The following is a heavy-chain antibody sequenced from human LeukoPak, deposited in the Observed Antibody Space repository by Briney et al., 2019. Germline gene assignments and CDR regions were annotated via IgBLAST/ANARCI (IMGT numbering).Heavy chain of an antibody. Sequence: GGSLRLSCAASGFRFDDYAMHWVRQAPGKGLEWVSGISWNSANIDYADSVKGRFTISRDNAKNSLYLQMNSLRAEDTALYYCARALNGFDIWGPGTLVTVSS. CDR2: ISWNSANI. J-gene: IGHJ3*02. CDR3: ARALNGFDI. CDR1: GFRFDDYA. V-gene: IGHV3-9*01.